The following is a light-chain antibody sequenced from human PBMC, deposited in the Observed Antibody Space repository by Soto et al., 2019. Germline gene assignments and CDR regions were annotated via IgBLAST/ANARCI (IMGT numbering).Light chain of an antibody. CDR2: GAS. Sequence: AIQVTQSPTSLSASVGDRVTITCRSSQDIRNYLGWYQRKPGKAPQLLTYGASSLQRGVSSRFSGTGFATDFTLTISSLQTEDSATYYRREDRSHLWKSGQGTKVDIX. CDR3: REDRSHLWK. V-gene: IGKV1-6*01. CDR1: QDIRNY. J-gene: IGKJ1*01.